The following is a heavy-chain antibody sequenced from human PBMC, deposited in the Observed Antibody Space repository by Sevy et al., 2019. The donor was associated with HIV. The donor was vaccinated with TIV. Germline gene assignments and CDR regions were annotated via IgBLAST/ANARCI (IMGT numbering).Heavy chain of an antibody. Sequence: SETLSLTCAVYGGSFSGYYWNWIRQPPGKGLEWIGEINQSGSTNYNPSLKSRVTISVDTSKNQFSLKLSSVTAADTAVYYCARAPPIVVVPAAPSWFDPWCQGTLVTVSS. CDR3: ARAPPIVVVPAAPSWFDP. CDR2: INQSGST. D-gene: IGHD2-2*01. V-gene: IGHV4-34*01. CDR1: GGSFSGYY. J-gene: IGHJ5*02.